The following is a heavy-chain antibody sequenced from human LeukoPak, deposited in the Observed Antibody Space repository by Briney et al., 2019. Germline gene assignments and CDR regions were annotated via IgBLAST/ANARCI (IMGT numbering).Heavy chain of an antibody. V-gene: IGHV3-30*14. CDR2: ISYDGSNK. CDR1: GFTFSSYA. CDR3: ARAPYSSGWYPLYYFDY. J-gene: IGHJ4*02. D-gene: IGHD6-19*01. Sequence: TGGSLRLSCAASGFTFSSYAMHWVRQAPGKGLEWVAVISYDGSNKYYADSVKGRFTISRDNSKNTLYLQMNSLRAEDTAVYYCARAPYSSGWYPLYYFDYWGQGTLVTVSS.